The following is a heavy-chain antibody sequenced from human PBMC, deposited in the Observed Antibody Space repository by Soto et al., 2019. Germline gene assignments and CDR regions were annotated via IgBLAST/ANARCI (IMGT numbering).Heavy chain of an antibody. CDR3: ARGPGSWKGYYYYGMDV. CDR2: IYYSGST. V-gene: IGHV4-31*03. D-gene: IGHD6-13*01. J-gene: IGHJ6*02. CDR1: GGSISSGGYY. Sequence: KTSETLSLTCTVSGGSISSGGYYWSWIRQHPGKGLEWIGYIYYSGSTYYNPSLKSRVTISVDTSKNQFSLKLSSVTAADTAVYYCARGPGSWKGYYYYGMDVWGQGTTVTVSS.